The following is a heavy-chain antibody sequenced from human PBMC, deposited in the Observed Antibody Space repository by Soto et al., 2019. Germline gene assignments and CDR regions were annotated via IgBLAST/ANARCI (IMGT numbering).Heavy chain of an antibody. CDR3: ARANLYNCISTSCYLDY. Sequence: QVQLVESGGGVVQPGRSLRLSCAASGFTFSSYAMHWVRQAPGKGLEWVAVISYDGSNKYYADSVKGRFTISRDNSKNTLYLQMNSLRAEDTAVYYCARANLYNCISTSCYLDYWGQGTLVTVSS. J-gene: IGHJ4*02. V-gene: IGHV3-30-3*01. CDR1: GFTFSSYA. D-gene: IGHD2-2*01. CDR2: ISYDGSNK.